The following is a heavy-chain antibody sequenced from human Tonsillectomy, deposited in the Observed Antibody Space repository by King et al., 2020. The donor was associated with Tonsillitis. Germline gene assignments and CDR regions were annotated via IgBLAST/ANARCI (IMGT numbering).Heavy chain of an antibody. CDR2: INPIIGGT. J-gene: IGHJ4*02. V-gene: IGHV1-2*02. Sequence: QLVQSGAEVKKPGASVKVSCKASGYTFTGYYKHWVRQAPGQVLEGMGWINPIIGGTNYAQKFQGRVTMTRDTSISTAYMELSRLRSDDTAVYYCASFDSSGYGSDYWGQGTLVTVSS. CDR1: GYTFTGYY. CDR3: ASFDSSGYGSDY. D-gene: IGHD3-22*01.